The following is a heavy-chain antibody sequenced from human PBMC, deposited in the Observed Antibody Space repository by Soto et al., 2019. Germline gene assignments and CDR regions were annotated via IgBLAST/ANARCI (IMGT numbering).Heavy chain of an antibody. Sequence: QVTLKESSPVLVKPTETLTLTCTVSGFSLSNARMGVSWIRQPPGKALEWLAHIFSNDEKSYSTSLKSRLTISKDTSKSQVVLTMTNMDPVDTATYYCARIRDEDCSGGSCYYYFDYWGQGTLVTVSS. CDR3: ARIRDEDCSGGSCYYYFDY. V-gene: IGHV2-26*01. D-gene: IGHD2-15*01. CDR2: IFSNDEK. CDR1: GFSLSNARMG. J-gene: IGHJ4*02.